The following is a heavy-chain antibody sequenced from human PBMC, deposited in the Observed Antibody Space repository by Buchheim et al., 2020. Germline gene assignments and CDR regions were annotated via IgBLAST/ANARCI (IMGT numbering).Heavy chain of an antibody. CDR2: IYHNGIT. J-gene: IGHJ4*02. CDR3: AIDAVYGSGSYSVNS. Sequence: QVQLQESGPGLVKPSQTLSLTCTVSGDSISSAGYYWTWIRQRPGKGLEWIGYIYHNGITYYNPSLKSRVAISVDTSKNQFSLKLNSVTAADTAVYYCAIDAVYGSGSYSVNSWGQGTL. CDR1: GDSISSAGYY. V-gene: IGHV4-31*03. D-gene: IGHD3-10*01.